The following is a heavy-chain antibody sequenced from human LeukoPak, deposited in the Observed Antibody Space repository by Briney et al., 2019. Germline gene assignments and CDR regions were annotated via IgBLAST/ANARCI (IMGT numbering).Heavy chain of an antibody. D-gene: IGHD4-17*01. CDR3: ARSTDYGDDSLFEFGFDP. V-gene: IGHV1-69*01. J-gene: IGHJ5*02. CDR1: GGTFSSYA. CDR2: IIPIFGTA. Sequence: GSSVKVSCKASGGTFSSYAISWVRQAPGQGLEWMGGIIPIFGTANYAQKFQGRVTITADESTSTAYMELSSLRSEDTAVYYCARSTDYGDDSLFEFGFDPWGQGTLVTVSS.